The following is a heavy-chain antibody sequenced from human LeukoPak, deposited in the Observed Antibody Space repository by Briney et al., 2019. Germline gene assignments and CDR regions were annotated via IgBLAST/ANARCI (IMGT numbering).Heavy chain of an antibody. CDR2: ISAYNGNT. J-gene: IGHJ3*02. D-gene: IGHD3-3*01. V-gene: IGHV1-18*01. CDR3: ARVPLEAIFGVVTPTDAFDI. CDR1: GYTFTSYD. Sequence: GASVKVSCKASGYTFTSYDINWVRQATGQGLEWMGWISAYNGNTNYAQKLQGRVTMTTDTSTSTAYMELRSLRSDDTAVYYCARVPLEAIFGVVTPTDAFDIWGQGTMVTVSS.